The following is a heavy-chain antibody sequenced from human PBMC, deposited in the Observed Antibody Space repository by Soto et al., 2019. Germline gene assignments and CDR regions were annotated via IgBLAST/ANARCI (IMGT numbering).Heavy chain of an antibody. D-gene: IGHD5-12*01. CDR3: AQDMGTDGYTTCDY. V-gene: IGHV3-9*01. Sequence: EVQLVESGGGLVQPGRSLRLSCAASGFTFDDSAMHWVRQAPGKGLDWVSGISWNSGSIGYADSVMGRFTISRDNAKNSLYLQMNSLRAEDTALFYCAQDMGTDGYTTCDYWGQGTLVTVSS. CDR2: ISWNSGSI. CDR1: GFTFDDSA. J-gene: IGHJ4*02.